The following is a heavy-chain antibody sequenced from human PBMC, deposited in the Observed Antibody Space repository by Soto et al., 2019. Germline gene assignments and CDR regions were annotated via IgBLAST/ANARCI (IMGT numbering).Heavy chain of an antibody. J-gene: IGHJ4*02. CDR2: IYHSGIT. D-gene: IGHD3-22*01. V-gene: IGHV4-38-2*01. CDR3: ARSGTMIVGGFFDY. CDR1: GYSISIGYY. Sequence: LSLTCAVSGYSISIGYYWGWIRQPPGKGLEWIGSIYHSGITYYNPSLKSRVTISVDTSKNQFSLKLSSVTAADTAVYYCARSGTMIVGGFFDYWGQGTLVTVSS.